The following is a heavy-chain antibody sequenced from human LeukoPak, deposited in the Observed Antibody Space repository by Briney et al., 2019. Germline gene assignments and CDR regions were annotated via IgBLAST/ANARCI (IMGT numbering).Heavy chain of an antibody. J-gene: IGHJ4*02. Sequence: GSLRLSCVASGFTFNTYVMSWVRQAPGKGLEWVSVISSNSAGTYYADSVKARFTISRDNSKNTLYLEMNGLRTEDTAVYYCAKGSSSSRPYYFDYWGQGILVTVSS. D-gene: IGHD6-6*01. V-gene: IGHV3-23*05. CDR1: GFTFNTYV. CDR3: AKGSSSSRPYYFDY. CDR2: ISSNSAGT.